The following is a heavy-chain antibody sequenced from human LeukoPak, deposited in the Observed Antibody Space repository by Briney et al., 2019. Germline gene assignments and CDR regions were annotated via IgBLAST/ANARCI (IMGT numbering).Heavy chain of an antibody. CDR2: ISSSSSYI. CDR3: ARVVEVATIVPRYYYYMDV. Sequence: PGGSLRLSCAASGFTFSSYSMNWVRQAPGKGLEWVSSISSSSSYIYYADSVKGRFTISRDNAKNSLYLQMNSLRAEDTAVYYCARVVEVATIVPRYYYYMDVWGKGTTVTISS. V-gene: IGHV3-21*01. D-gene: IGHD5-12*01. CDR1: GFTFSSYS. J-gene: IGHJ6*03.